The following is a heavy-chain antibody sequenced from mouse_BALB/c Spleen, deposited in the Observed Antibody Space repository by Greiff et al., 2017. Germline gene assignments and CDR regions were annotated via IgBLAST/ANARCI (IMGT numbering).Heavy chain of an antibody. V-gene: IGHV5-6-3*01. Sequence: EVQRVESGGGLVQPGGSLKLSCAASGFTFSSYGMSWVRQTPDKRLELVATINSNGGSTYYPDSVKGRFTISRDNAKNTLYLQMSSLKSEDTAMYYCARDRGYYVGYFDVWGAGTTVTVSS. CDR2: INSNGGST. J-gene: IGHJ1*01. CDR1: GFTFSSYG. CDR3: ARDRGYYVGYFDV. D-gene: IGHD2-3*01.